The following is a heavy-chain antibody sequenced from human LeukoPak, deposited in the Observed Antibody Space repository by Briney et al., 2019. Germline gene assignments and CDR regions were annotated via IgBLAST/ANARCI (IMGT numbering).Heavy chain of an antibody. V-gene: IGHV3-30*02. CDR1: GFTFSSYS. J-gene: IGHJ3*02. CDR3: AKEEPLDI. CDR2: IRYDGSNK. D-gene: IGHD1-14*01. Sequence: GGSLRLSCAASGFTFSSYSMNWVRQAPGKGLEWVAFIRYDGSNKYYADSVKGRFTISRDNSKNTLYLQMNSLRAEDTAVYYCAKEEPLDIWGQGTMVAVSS.